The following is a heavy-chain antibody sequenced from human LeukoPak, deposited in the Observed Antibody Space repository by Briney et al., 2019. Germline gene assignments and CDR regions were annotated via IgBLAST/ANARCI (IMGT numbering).Heavy chain of an antibody. D-gene: IGHD6-13*01. CDR3: VKGYSTIREYGMDV. V-gene: IGHV3-13*01. J-gene: IGHJ6*02. Sequence: GGSLRLSCAGSGFTFSNYDMIWVRQSTGKRLEWVSTSGTVDDTYYPDSMKGRFTVSRENAKNSLYLQMNNLRIEDTAVYYCVKGYSTIREYGMDVWGQGTTVTVSS. CDR1: GFTFSNYD. CDR2: SGTVDDT.